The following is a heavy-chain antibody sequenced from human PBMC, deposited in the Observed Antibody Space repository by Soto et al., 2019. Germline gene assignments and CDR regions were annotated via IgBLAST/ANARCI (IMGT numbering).Heavy chain of an antibody. CDR1: GGSISSGDYY. D-gene: IGHD3-3*01. CDR2: IYYSGST. V-gene: IGHV4-30-4*01. J-gene: IGHJ5*02. CDR3: ARMVTYYDFRWFDP. Sequence: SETLFLTCTVSGGSISSGDYYWSWIRQPPGKGLEWIGYIYYSGSTYYNPSLKSRVTISVDTSKNQFSLKLSSVTAADTAVYYCARMVTYYDFRWFDPWGQGTLVTVSS.